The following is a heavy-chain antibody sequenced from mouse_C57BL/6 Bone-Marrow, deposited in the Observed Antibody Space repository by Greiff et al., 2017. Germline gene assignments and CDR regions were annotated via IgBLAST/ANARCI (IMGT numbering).Heavy chain of an antibody. J-gene: IGHJ3*01. CDR1: GFNIKDDY. V-gene: IGHV14-4*01. Sequence: VQLQQSGAELVRPGASVKLSCTASGFNIKDDYMHWVKQRPEPGLAWLGWIDPDHGDTEYASNFPGKATITADTSSHAAYLQLSSLTSEYPAVYYWTTCLPTRVAWFAYGGQGTLVTVSA. CDR3: TTCLPTRVAWFAY. D-gene: IGHD2-12*01. CDR2: IDPDHGDT.